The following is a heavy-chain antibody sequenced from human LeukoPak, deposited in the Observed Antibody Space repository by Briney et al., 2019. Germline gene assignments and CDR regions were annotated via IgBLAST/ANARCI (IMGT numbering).Heavy chain of an antibody. D-gene: IGHD1-7*01. Sequence: SVKVSCKASGFTFTSSAMQWVRQARGQRLEWIGWIVVGSGNTNYAQKFQERVTITRDMSTSTAYMELSSLRSADTAVYYCARGSGTTSDYYYMDVWGKGTTVTVSS. CDR3: ARGSGTTSDYYYMDV. CDR1: GFTFTSSA. J-gene: IGHJ6*03. CDR2: IVVGSGNT. V-gene: IGHV1-58*02.